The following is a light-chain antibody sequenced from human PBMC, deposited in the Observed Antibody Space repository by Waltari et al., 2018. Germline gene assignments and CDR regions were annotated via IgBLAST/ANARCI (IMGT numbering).Light chain of an antibody. CDR2: WAS. CDR1: QSVLSSSNNKNY. V-gene: IGKV4-1*01. J-gene: IGKJ4*01. Sequence: DIVMTQSPDSLAVSLGERATINCMSSQSVLSSSNNKNYLAWYQQKPGQPPKLLIYWASTREYGVPDRFSGGGSGTDFTLTISSLQAEDVAVYYCQQYYGSPLTFGGGTKVEIK. CDR3: QQYYGSPLT.